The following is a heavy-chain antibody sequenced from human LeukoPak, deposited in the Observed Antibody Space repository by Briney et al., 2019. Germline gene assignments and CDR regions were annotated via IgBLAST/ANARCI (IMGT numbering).Heavy chain of an antibody. J-gene: IGHJ6*03. CDR3: ASLFKTGPHASYYMDL. CDR2: IYYSGST. CDR1: GGSISSSSYY. D-gene: IGHD1-14*01. V-gene: IGHV4-39*01. Sequence: PSETLSLTCTVSGGSISSSSYYWGWIRQPPGKGLEWIGSIYYSGSTYYNPSLKSRVTISVDTSKNQFSLKLSSVTAADTAVYYCASLFKTGPHASYYMDLWGKGTTVIVSS.